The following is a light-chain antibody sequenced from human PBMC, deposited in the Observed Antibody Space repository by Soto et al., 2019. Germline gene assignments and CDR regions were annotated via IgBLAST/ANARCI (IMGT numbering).Light chain of an antibody. Sequence: QSALTQPASVSGSPGQSITISCTGTSSDVGGYNYVSWYQQHPGKAPKLMIYDVNKRPSGVPDRFSGSKSGNTASLTISGLQVEDEADYYCCSYAGTYTFDVVFGGGTQLTVL. CDR3: CSYAGTYTFDVV. V-gene: IGLV2-11*01. CDR1: SSDVGGYNY. CDR2: DVN. J-gene: IGLJ2*01.